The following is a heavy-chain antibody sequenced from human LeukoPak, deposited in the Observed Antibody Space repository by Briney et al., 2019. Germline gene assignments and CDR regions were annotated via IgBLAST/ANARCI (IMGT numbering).Heavy chain of an antibody. Sequence: SETPSLTCAVYGGSFSGYYWSWIRQPPGKGLEWIGEINHSGSTNYNPSLKSRVTISVDTSKNQFSLKLSSVTAADTAVYYCARGRGRPYCSSTSCSNNWFDPWGQGTLVTVSS. CDR3: ARGRGRPYCSSTSCSNNWFDP. J-gene: IGHJ5*02. CDR1: GGSFSGYY. D-gene: IGHD2-2*01. V-gene: IGHV4-34*01. CDR2: INHSGST.